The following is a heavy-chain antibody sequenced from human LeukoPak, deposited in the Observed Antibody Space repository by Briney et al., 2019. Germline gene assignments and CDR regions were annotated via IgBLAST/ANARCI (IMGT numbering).Heavy chain of an antibody. Sequence: ASVKVSCKASGYTFTSYGISWVRQAPGQGLEWMGWISAYNRNTNYAQKLQGRVTMTTDTSTSTAYMELRSLRSDDTAVYYRAREFSDGQWLVYYYGMDVWGQGTTVTVSS. CDR2: ISAYNRNT. D-gene: IGHD6-19*01. J-gene: IGHJ6*02. V-gene: IGHV1-18*01. CDR1: GYTFTSYG. CDR3: AREFSDGQWLVYYYGMDV.